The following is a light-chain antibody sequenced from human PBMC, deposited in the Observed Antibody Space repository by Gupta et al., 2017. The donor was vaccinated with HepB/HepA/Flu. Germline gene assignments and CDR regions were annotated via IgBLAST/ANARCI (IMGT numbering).Light chain of an antibody. V-gene: IGKV4-1*01. CDR3: QQDDKTPYT. Sequence: DIVMTQSPDSLAVSLGERATINCKSSQGGLYISNDKDNLNWYQQKPGQPPKLLIYWASTRDSGVPDRFSGSGSGTDFTLTISSVQAEDVAVYFCQQDDKTPYTFGQGTKLEIK. CDR2: WAS. CDR1: QGGLYISNDKDN. J-gene: IGKJ2*01.